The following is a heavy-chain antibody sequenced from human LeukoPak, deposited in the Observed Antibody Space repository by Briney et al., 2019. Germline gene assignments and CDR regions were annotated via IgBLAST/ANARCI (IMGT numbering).Heavy chain of an antibody. D-gene: IGHD3-10*01. V-gene: IGHV4-59*06. Sequence: PSETLSLTCTVSGGSISSYYWSWIRQPPGKGLEWIGYIYYSGSTYYNPSLKSRVTISVDTSKNQFSLKLSSVTAADTAVYYCARVMMVRGPYPDVWGQGTTVTVSS. CDR3: ARVMMVRGPYPDV. CDR1: GGSISSYY. CDR2: IYYSGST. J-gene: IGHJ6*02.